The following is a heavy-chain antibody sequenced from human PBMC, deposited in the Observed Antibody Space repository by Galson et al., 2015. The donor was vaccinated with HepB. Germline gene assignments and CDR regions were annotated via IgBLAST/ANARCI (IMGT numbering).Heavy chain of an antibody. J-gene: IGHJ4*02. Sequence: SLRLSCAASGFTFSSYGMHWVRQAPGKGLEWVAVIWYDGSNKYYADSVKGRFTISRDNSKNTLYLQMNSLRAEDTAVYYCARDPLSWELLGGYYFDYWGQGTLVTVSS. CDR1: GFTFSSYG. CDR3: ARDPLSWELLGGYYFDY. D-gene: IGHD1-26*01. V-gene: IGHV3-33*01. CDR2: IWYDGSNK.